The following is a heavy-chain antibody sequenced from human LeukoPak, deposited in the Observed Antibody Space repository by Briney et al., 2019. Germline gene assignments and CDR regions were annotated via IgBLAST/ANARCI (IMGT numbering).Heavy chain of an antibody. CDR3: ARGTPYGSGSWALDRPFDY. J-gene: IGHJ4*02. CDR1: GGSISSYY. CDR2: IYTSGST. V-gene: IGHV4-4*07. D-gene: IGHD1-26*01. Sequence: SETLSLTCTVSGGSISSYYWSWIRQPAGKGLEWIGRIYTSGSTNYNPSLKSRVTMSVDTSKNQFSLKLSSVTAADTAVYYCARGTPYGSGSWALDRPFDYWGQGTLVTVSS.